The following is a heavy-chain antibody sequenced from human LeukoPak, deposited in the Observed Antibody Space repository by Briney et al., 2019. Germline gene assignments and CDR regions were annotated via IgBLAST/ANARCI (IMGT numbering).Heavy chain of an antibody. Sequence: GGSLRLSCAASGFTFSSYGMHWVRQAPGKGLEWVAFIRYDGSNKYYADSVKGRFTISRDNSKNTLYLQMNSLRAEDTAVYYCARTMVRGVFFDYWGQGTLVTVSS. V-gene: IGHV3-30*02. J-gene: IGHJ4*02. CDR2: IRYDGSNK. D-gene: IGHD3-10*01. CDR3: ARTMVRGVFFDY. CDR1: GFTFSSYG.